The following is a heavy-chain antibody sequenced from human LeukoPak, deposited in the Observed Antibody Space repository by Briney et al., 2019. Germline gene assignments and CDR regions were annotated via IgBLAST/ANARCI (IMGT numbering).Heavy chain of an antibody. Sequence: SETLSLTCAVSGGSISSSNWWSWVRQPPGKGLEWIGEIYHSGSTNYNPSLKSRVTISLDTSRNQFSLKLNSVTAADTAVYYCAKSNGYGLVDIWGQGTMVTVSS. CDR1: GGSISSSNW. D-gene: IGHD3-10*01. V-gene: IGHV4-4*02. J-gene: IGHJ3*02. CDR2: IYHSGST. CDR3: AKSNGYGLVDI.